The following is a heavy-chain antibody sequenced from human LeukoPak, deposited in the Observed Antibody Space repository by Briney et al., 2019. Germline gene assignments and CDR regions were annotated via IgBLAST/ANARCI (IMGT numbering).Heavy chain of an antibody. J-gene: IGHJ4*02. D-gene: IGHD6-19*01. CDR1: GGSISSYY. CDR2: IYYSGST. Sequence: SETLSLTCTVSGGSISSYYWSWIRQPPGKGLDWIGYIYYSGSTNYNPSLKSRVTMSVDTSKNQFSLKLSSVTAADTAVYYCARGGYTSANDYWGQGTLVTVSS. V-gene: IGHV4-59*01. CDR3: ARGGYTSANDY.